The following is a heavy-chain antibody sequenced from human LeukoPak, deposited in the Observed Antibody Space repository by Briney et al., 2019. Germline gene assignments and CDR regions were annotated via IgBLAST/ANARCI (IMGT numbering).Heavy chain of an antibody. V-gene: IGHV1-46*01. CDR2: INPSGGST. CDR1: GGTFSSYA. D-gene: IGHD3-16*02. J-gene: IGHJ4*02. CDR3: ARAQAMITFGGVIPNFDY. Sequence: ASVKVSCKASGGTFSSYAISWVRQAPGQGLEWMGIINPSGGSTSYAQKFQGRVTMTRATSTSTVYMELSSLRSEDTAVYYCARAQAMITFGGVIPNFDYWGQGTLVTVSS.